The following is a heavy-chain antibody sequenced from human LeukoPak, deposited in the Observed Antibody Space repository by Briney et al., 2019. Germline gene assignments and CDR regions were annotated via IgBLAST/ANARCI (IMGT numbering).Heavy chain of an antibody. J-gene: IGHJ4*02. CDR1: DFSISSGYY. V-gene: IGHV4-38-2*02. Sequence: SETLSLTCAVSDFSISSGYYWGWIRQPPGKGLEWIGSINYGSTTYYNPSLKSRVTISVDTSKNQFSLNLSSVSAADTAVYVCARDSRATHYFDYWGRGTLVTVSS. CDR2: INYGSTT. D-gene: IGHD2/OR15-2a*01. CDR3: ARDSRATHYFDY.